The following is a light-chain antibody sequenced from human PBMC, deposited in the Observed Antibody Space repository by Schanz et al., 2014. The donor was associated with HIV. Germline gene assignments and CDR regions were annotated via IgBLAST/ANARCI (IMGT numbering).Light chain of an antibody. J-gene: IGLJ2*01. CDR3: RTWENTLTGEI. Sequence: QSVLTQPPSVSAAPGQKVTITCSGTYSNIGNNYVSWYQQFPGAAPRLLMYLNNQRPSGIPDRFSGSKSGTSATLVISDLQTGDEADYYCRTWENTLTGEIFGGGTKVTVL. CDR2: LNN. CDR1: YSNIGNNY. V-gene: IGLV1-51*01.